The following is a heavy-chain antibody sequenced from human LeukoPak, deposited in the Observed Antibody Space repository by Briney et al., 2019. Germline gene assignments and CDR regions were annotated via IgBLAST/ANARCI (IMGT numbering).Heavy chain of an antibody. J-gene: IGHJ5*02. V-gene: IGHV1-18*01. CDR2: ISAYNGNT. D-gene: IGHD3-22*01. CDR3: ARVAPRITMIVMVTPNWFDP. Sequence: ASVKVSCKASGYTFTSYGISWVRQAPGQGLEWMGWISAYNGNTNYAQKLQGRVTMTTDTSTSTAYMELRSLRSDDTAVYYCARVAPRITMIVMVTPNWFDPWGQGTLVTVSS. CDR1: GYTFTSYG.